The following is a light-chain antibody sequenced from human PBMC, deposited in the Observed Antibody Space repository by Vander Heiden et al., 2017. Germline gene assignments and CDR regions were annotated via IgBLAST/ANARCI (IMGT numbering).Light chain of an antibody. V-gene: IGKV2-28*01. CDR1: QSLLHSNGYNY. Sequence: DIVMTQSPLSLPVTPGEPASISCRSSQSLLHSNGYNYLDWYLQKPGQSPQLLIYLGSNRSSAVPDRSRGRGPGTDFTLRIRIVEAAPLRVYYSRQALPTPQTFGQGTKVEIK. CDR3: RQALPTPQT. J-gene: IGKJ1*01. CDR2: LGS.